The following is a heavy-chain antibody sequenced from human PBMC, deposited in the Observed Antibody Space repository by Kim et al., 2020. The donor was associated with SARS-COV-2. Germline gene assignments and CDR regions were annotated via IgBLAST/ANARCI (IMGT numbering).Heavy chain of an antibody. V-gene: IGHV3-21*01. CDR2: ISSSSSYI. CDR1: GFTFSSYS. J-gene: IGHJ6*01. Sequence: GGSLRLSCAASGFTFSSYSMNWVRQAPGKGLEWVSSISSSSSYIYYADSVKGRFTISRDNAKNSLYLQMNSLRAEDTAVYYCARDLDSDNGVGYYYYGMAVWGQGPAVTVSS. D-gene: IGHD1-1*01. CDR3: ARDLDSDNGVGYYYYGMAV.